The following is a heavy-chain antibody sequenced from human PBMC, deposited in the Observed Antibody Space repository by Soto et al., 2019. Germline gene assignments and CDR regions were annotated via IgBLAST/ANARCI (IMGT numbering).Heavy chain of an antibody. CDR2: ISSSSSYI. CDR1: GFTFSSYS. Sequence: PGGSLRLSCAASGFTFSSYSMNWVRQAPGKGLEWVSSISSSSSYIYYADSVKGRFTISRDNAKNSLYLQMNSLRAEDTAVYYCARDLRYYDYVWGSYRPDYYYYGMDVWGQGTTVTVSS. J-gene: IGHJ6*02. V-gene: IGHV3-21*01. D-gene: IGHD3-16*02. CDR3: ARDLRYYDYVWGSYRPDYYYYGMDV.